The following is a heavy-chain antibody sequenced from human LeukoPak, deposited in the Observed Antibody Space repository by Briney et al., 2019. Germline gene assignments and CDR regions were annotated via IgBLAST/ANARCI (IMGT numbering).Heavy chain of an antibody. Sequence: PGGSLRLSCTASGFTLTHYWMHCVRQAPGKGPVWVSLIKTDGITTTYADFVKGRFTISRDDARNTLFLEMNSLRADDTAVYYCARDGSGTSPFDYWGQGTLVTVSS. V-gene: IGHV3-74*01. D-gene: IGHD1-26*01. J-gene: IGHJ4*02. CDR3: ARDGSGTSPFDY. CDR1: GFTLTHYW. CDR2: IKTDGITT.